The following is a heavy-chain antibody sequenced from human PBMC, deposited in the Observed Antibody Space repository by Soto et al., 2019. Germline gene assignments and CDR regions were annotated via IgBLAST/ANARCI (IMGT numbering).Heavy chain of an antibody. J-gene: IGHJ6*02. V-gene: IGHV1-69*13. D-gene: IGHD1-26*01. CDR1: GGTFSSYA. CDR3: TSPTTGGRRDYYYYGMDV. CDR2: IIPIFGTA. Sequence: SVKVSCKASGGTFSSYAISWVRQAPGQGLEWMGGIIPIFGTANYAQKFQGRVTITADESTSTAYMELSSLRSEDTAVYYCTSPTTGGRRDYYYYGMDVWGQGTTVTVSS.